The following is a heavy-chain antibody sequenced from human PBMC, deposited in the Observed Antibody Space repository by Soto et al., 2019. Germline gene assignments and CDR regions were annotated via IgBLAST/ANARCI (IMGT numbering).Heavy chain of an antibody. V-gene: IGHV3-30-3*01. J-gene: IGHJ6*01. Sequence: QVQLVESGGGVVQPGRSLRLSCAASGFTFSSYVMHWVRQAPGKGLEWVAIISYDGNNKYYADSVKGRFTISRDNSKNTLYLQMNSRRAEDTAVYYCARAGCDGGSCYTLVGLRYGMDVW. D-gene: IGHD2-15*01. CDR3: ARAGCDGGSCYTLVGLRYGMDV. CDR1: GFTFSSYV. CDR2: ISYDGNNK.